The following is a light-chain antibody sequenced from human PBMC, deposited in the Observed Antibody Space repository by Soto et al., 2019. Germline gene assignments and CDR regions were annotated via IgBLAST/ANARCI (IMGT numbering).Light chain of an antibody. CDR3: QQYGSSPRT. CDR2: GAS. V-gene: IGKV3-20*01. CDR1: QSVSSSY. J-gene: IGKJ1*01. Sequence: EIVLTQSPATLSSSPGERATLSWRASQSVSSSYLAWYQQKPGQAPRLLIYGASSRATGIPDRFSGSGSGTDFTLTISRLEPEDFAVYYCQQYGSSPRTFGQGTKVDIK.